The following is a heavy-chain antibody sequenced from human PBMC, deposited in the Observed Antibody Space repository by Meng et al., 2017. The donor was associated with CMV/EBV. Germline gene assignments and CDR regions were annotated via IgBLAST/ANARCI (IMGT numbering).Heavy chain of an antibody. J-gene: IGHJ3*02. CDR1: GFTFSSYW. V-gene: IGHV3-7*01. CDR2: IKQDGSEK. CDR3: ARERGRMIVVARGFDAFDI. Sequence: GESLKISCAASGFTFSSYWMSWVRQAPGKGLEWVANIKQDGSEKYYVDSVKGRFIISRDNAKNSLYLQMNSLRAEDTAVYYCARERGRMIVVARGFDAFDIWGQGTMVTVSS. D-gene: IGHD3-22*01.